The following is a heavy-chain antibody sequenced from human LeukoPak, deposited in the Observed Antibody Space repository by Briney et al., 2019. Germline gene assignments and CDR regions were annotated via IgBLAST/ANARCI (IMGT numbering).Heavy chain of an antibody. CDR2: ISAYNGNT. D-gene: IGHD6-19*01. V-gene: IGHV1-18*01. CDR3: ARNSSGWYGPIYYYYGMDV. J-gene: IGHJ6*02. Sequence: ASVKVSCKASGYTFTSYGISWVRQAPGQGLEWMGWISAYNGNTNYARKLQGRVTMTTDTSTSTAYMELRSLRSDDTAVYYCARNSSGWYGPIYYYYGMDVWGQGTTVTVSS. CDR1: GYTFTSYG.